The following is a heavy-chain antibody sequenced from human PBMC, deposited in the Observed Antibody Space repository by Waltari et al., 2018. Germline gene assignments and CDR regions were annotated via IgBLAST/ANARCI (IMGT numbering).Heavy chain of an antibody. CDR2: IYHSGST. V-gene: IGHV4-38-2*01. Sequence: QVQLQESGPGLVKPSETLFLTCAVSGYSISSGYYWGWIRQPPGKGLEWIGSIYHSGSTYYNPSLKSRVTISVDTSKNQFSLKLSSVTAADTAVYYCARACTNGVCYVDYWGQGTLVTVSS. CDR1: GYSISSGYY. CDR3: ARACTNGVCYVDY. D-gene: IGHD2-8*01. J-gene: IGHJ4*02.